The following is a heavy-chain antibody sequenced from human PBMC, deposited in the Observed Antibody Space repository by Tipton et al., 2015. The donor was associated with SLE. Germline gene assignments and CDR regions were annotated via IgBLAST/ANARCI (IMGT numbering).Heavy chain of an antibody. V-gene: IGHV4-59*12. J-gene: IGHJ4*02. CDR3: ARGDGYNFDY. Sequence: TLSLTCTVSGASINSNFWSWIRQSPGKGLEWIGYIYSGGSTKYNPYFESRVTMSIDTSKNQFSLKLSSVTAADTAVYYCARGDGYNFDYWGQGTLVTVSS. CDR2: IYSGGST. CDR1: GASINSNF. D-gene: IGHD5-24*01.